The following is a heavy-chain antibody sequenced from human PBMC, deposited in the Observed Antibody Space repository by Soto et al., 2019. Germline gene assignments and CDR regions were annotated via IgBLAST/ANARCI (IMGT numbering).Heavy chain of an antibody. CDR1: GFKFSNYA. CDR3: AKDRRAGGNSAFYFDF. Sequence: GGSLRLSCAASGFKFSNYAMSWVRQSPGKGLEWVSLISATGGGTYYADSVKGRFTISRDNSHNTLYLQVHSLTAEDTAVYYCAKDRRAGGNSAFYFDFWGQGAQVTVSS. V-gene: IGHV3-23*01. D-gene: IGHD3-16*01. J-gene: IGHJ4*02. CDR2: ISATGGGT.